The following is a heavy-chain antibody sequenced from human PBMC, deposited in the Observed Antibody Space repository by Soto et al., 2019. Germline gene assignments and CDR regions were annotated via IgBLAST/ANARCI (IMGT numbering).Heavy chain of an antibody. D-gene: IGHD3-16*01. CDR3: GTDPGGPPLNRFDS. V-gene: IGHV4-31*03. CDR2: TSYTGVT. Sequence: SETLSLTCTVSGGSLRDYGHFWTWIRQRPGSGLEWIGYTSYTGVTYYSPSLQSRISISVDTSKNQFSLTLNSVTAADTAVYYCGTDPGGPPLNRFDSWGHGTLVTVS. CDR1: GGSLRDYGHF. J-gene: IGHJ5*01.